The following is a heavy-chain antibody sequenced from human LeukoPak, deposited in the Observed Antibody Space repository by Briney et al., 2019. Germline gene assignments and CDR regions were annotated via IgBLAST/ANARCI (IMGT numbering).Heavy chain of an antibody. D-gene: IGHD2-8*02. V-gene: IGHV3-30*18. CDR1: GFTFRSSA. CDR3: AKDLETKYCIDY. CDR2: ISWDGAVI. Sequence: GGSLRLSCVTSGFTFRSSAMRWVRQAPGRGLEWIAFISWDGAVIYYADSVKGRFTISRDTSKRTVSLQADSLRAEDTAVYYCAKDLETKYCIDYWGQGALVTVSS. J-gene: IGHJ4*02.